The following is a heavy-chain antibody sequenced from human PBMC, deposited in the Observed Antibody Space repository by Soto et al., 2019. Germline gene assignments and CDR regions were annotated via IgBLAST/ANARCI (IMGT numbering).Heavy chain of an antibody. Sequence: QVQLVQSGAEVKKPGLSVKVSCKASGGTFSSYAITWVRQAPGQGLEWMGGIIPISTTTDYAQKFQGRVIITADKSTSTAFLELSRLTSEDTAVYYCARVGGDYYAMEVMGQGTTVTVSS. D-gene: IGHD2-21*01. CDR1: GGTFSSYA. V-gene: IGHV1-69*06. CDR3: ARVGGDYYAMEV. CDR2: IIPISTTT. J-gene: IGHJ6*01.